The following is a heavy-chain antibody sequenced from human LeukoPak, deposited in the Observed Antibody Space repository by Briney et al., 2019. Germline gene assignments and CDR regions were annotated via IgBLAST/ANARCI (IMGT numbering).Heavy chain of an antibody. V-gene: IGHV4-39*07. J-gene: IGHJ5*02. CDR2: IYYSGST. Sequence: PSETLSLTCTVSGGSISSSSYYWGWIRQPPGKGLEWIGSIYYSGSTYYNPSLKSRVTISVDTSKNQFSLKLSSVTAADTAVYYCARGGYCSSTSCYGWFDPWGQGTLVTVSS. CDR3: ARGGYCSSTSCYGWFDP. D-gene: IGHD2-2*01. CDR1: GGSISSSSYY.